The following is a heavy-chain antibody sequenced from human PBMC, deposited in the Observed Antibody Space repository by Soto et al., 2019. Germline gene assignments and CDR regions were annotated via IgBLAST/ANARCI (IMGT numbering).Heavy chain of an antibody. CDR2: ISGRGGTT. J-gene: IGHJ3*02. V-gene: IGHV3-23*01. D-gene: IGHD2-2*01. CDR1: GFTFSNFA. CDR3: AKRDTTSPRGAFDI. Sequence: GGSLRLSCAASGFTFSNFAMNWVRQAPGKGLEWVSGISGRGGTTYYADSVQGRFTISRDNSKNTLYLQMNSLRAEDTALYYCAKRDTTSPRGAFDIWGQGTMVTVSS.